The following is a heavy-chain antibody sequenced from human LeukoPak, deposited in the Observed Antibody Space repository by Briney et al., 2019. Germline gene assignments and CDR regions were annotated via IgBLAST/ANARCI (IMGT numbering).Heavy chain of an antibody. CDR3: AVRYYDYVWGSYRDYYFDY. CDR2: MNPNSGNT. J-gene: IGHJ4*02. V-gene: IGHV1-8*01. Sequence: APVKVSCKASGYTFTSYDINWVRQATGQGLEWMGWMNPNSGNTGYAQKFQGRVTMTRNTSISTAYMELSSLRSEDTAVYYCAVRYYDYVWGSYRDYYFDYWGQGTLVTVSS. CDR1: GYTFTSYD. D-gene: IGHD3-16*02.